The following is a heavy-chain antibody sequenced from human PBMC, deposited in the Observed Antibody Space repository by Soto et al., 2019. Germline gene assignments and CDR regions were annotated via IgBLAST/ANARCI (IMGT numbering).Heavy chain of an antibody. Sequence: QVQLQESGPGLVKPSQTLSLTCTVSGGSISDGAYYWSWIRQPPGKGLEWIGHIYNSGNTYNNPSLKRLLTISVDTSKNQFSLNLNSVTAADTAVYYCASGLSGDKVDQWGQGTLVTVSS. J-gene: IGHJ4*02. CDR2: IYNSGNT. CDR3: ASGLSGDKVDQ. V-gene: IGHV4-30-4*01. D-gene: IGHD2-21*01. CDR1: GGSISDGAYY.